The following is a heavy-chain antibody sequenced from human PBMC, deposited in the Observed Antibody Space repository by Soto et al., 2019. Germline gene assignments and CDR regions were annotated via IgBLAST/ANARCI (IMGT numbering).Heavy chain of an antibody. CDR2: ISSSSTYI. V-gene: IGHV3-21*01. CDR3: ASQTSGYYYYGMDF. J-gene: IGHJ6*02. Sequence: GGSLRLSCAASGFTSSSYSMDWVLQAPGKGLEWVSSISSSSTYIHYADSVKGRFTISRDNAKNSLYLQMNSLSAEDTAVYYCASQTSGYYYYGMDFWGHGTTVTVSS. CDR1: GFTSSSYS.